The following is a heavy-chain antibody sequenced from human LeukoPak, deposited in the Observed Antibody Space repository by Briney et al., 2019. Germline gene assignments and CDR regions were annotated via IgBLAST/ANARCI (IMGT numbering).Heavy chain of an antibody. CDR1: GYTLTELS. J-gene: IGHJ3*02. V-gene: IGHV1-24*01. Sequence: ASVKVSCKVSGYTLTELSMHWVRQAPGKGLEWMGGFDPEDGETIYAQKFQGSVTMTEDTSTDTAYMELRSLRSDDTAVYYCARNSCTSCYTYAFDIWGQGTMVTVSS. D-gene: IGHD2-2*02. CDR3: ARNSCTSCYTYAFDI. CDR2: FDPEDGET.